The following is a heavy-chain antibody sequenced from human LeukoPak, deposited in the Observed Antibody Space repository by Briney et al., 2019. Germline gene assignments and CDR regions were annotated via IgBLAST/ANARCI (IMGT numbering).Heavy chain of an antibody. CDR1: GFTFSSYW. Sequence: GGSLRLSCAASGFTFSSYWMHWVRQAPGKGLVWVSRIYSDGSSTSYADSVKGRFTISRDNAKNTLYLQMNSLRAEDTAVYYCARGEYYYDSSGYYYWDYWGEGTLVTVSS. CDR2: IYSDGSST. J-gene: IGHJ4*02. V-gene: IGHV3-74*01. D-gene: IGHD3-22*01. CDR3: ARGEYYYDSSGYYYWDY.